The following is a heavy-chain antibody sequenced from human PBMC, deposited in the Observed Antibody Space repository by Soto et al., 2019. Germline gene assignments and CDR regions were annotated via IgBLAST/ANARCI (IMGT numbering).Heavy chain of an antibody. Sequence: GGSLRLSCAASGFTFSSYAMSWVRQAPGKGLEGGSAISVRGGSTYYADSVKGRFTISRDNSKNTLYLQMNSLRAEDTAVYYCAKMPEVVRTTWSDYWGQGTLVTVSS. J-gene: IGHJ4*02. CDR3: AKMPEVVRTTWSDY. D-gene: IGHD2-2*01. CDR1: GFTFSSYA. V-gene: IGHV3-23*01. CDR2: ISVRGGST.